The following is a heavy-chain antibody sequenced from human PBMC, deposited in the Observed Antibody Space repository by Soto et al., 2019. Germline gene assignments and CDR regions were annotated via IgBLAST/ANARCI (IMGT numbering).Heavy chain of an antibody. Sequence: QVQLVESGGGVVQPGRSLRLSCAASGFTFSSYAMHWVRQAPGKGLEWVAVISYDGSNKYYADSVKGRFTISRDNSKNTLYLQMNSLRAEDTAVYYCARPRRDYYDSSGYYYGYWGQGTLVTASS. CDR2: ISYDGSNK. J-gene: IGHJ4*02. CDR3: ARPRRDYYDSSGYYYGY. CDR1: GFTFSSYA. V-gene: IGHV3-30-3*01. D-gene: IGHD3-22*01.